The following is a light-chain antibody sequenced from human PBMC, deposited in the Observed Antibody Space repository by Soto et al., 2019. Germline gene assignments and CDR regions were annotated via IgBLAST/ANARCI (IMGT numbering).Light chain of an antibody. V-gene: IGLV2-8*01. CDR2: EVT. CDR3: CSYVTTPEI. J-gene: IGLJ1*01. Sequence: QSALAQPPSASGSPGQSVTTSCTGTSSDVGAYNFVSWYQHHPGKAPKLMICEVTKRPSGVPDRFSASKSGNTASLTVSGLQAEDEADYYCCSYVTTPEIFGTGTKVTVL. CDR1: SSDVGAYNF.